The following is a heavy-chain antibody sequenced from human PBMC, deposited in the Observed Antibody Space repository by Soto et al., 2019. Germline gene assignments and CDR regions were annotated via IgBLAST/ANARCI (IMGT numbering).Heavy chain of an antibody. J-gene: IGHJ4*02. V-gene: IGHV6-1*01. D-gene: IGHD3-16*01. CDR2: TYYRSKWYN. CDR3: AREFSYYASSDSYFDY. Sequence: PSLPCGIPGDRGSGNSSSSAWVRQYPSRGLEWLGRTYYRSKWYNGYAVSVKSRITVTPDTSKNQFSLHLNSVTPEDTAVYYCAREFSYYASSDSYFDYWGQGALVTVSS. CDR1: GDRGSGNSSS.